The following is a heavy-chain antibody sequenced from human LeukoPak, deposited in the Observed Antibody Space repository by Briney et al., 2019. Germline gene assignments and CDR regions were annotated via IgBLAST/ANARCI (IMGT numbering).Heavy chain of an antibody. CDR3: AKASLYGSGSYHFDY. J-gene: IGHJ4*02. CDR1: GFTFSSYA. V-gene: IGHV3-23*01. CDR2: ISGSGGST. Sequence: PGGSLRLSCAASGFTFSSYAMSWVRQAPGKGLEWVSAISGSGGSTYYADSVKGRFTISRDNSKNTLYLQMNSLRAEDTAVYYCAKASLYGSGSYHFDYWGQGTLVTVSS. D-gene: IGHD3-10*01.